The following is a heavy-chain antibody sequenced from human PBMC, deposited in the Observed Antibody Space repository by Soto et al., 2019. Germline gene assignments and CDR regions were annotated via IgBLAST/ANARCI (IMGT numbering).Heavy chain of an antibody. CDR1: GDSISSNNYY. D-gene: IGHD3-10*01. CDR3: ARLREGYYYGSGTYYRFDY. J-gene: IGHJ4*02. CDR2: IHYSGST. Sequence: PSETLSLTCTVSGDSISSNNYYWGWIRRPPGKGLEWIASIHYSGSTYYNPSLKSRVTISVDTSKNQFSLKLTSVTAADTAVYYCARLREGYYYGSGTYYRFDYWGQGTLVTVS. V-gene: IGHV4-39*01.